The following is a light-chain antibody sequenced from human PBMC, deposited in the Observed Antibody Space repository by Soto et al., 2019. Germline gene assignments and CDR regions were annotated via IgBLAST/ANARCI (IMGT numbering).Light chain of an antibody. CDR3: QQYNSYSPYT. CDR1: QSISSW. V-gene: IGKV1-5*01. CDR2: DAF. Sequence: DIQMTQSPSTLSASVGDRVTITCRASQSISSWLAWYQQKPGKAPKILIYDAFSLESGVTSRFSGSGSGTEFTLTISSLQPDDVAPDYCQQYNSYSPYTFGQGSKVEI. J-gene: IGKJ2*01.